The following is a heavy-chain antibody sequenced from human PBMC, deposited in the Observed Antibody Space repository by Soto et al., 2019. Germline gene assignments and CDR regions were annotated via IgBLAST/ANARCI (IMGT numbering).Heavy chain of an antibody. CDR3: AHRVLRTVFGLVTTTAIYFDF. D-gene: IGHD3-3*01. CDR2: IYWDDDK. CDR1: GFSLTTSGVG. J-gene: IGHJ4*02. Sequence: QITLKESGPTVVNPTETLTLTCTFSGFSLTTSGVGVGWVRQSPGKAPEWLALIYWDDDKRYSTSLKSRLTITKDTSKHQVVLTMANVDPADTATYYCAHRVLRTVFGLVTTTAIYFDFWGQGPPVVVSS. V-gene: IGHV2-5*02.